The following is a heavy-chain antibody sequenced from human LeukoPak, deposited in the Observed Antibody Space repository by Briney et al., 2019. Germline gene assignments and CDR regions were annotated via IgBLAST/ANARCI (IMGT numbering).Heavy chain of an antibody. CDR2: ISGNNGNT. J-gene: IGHJ4*02. Sequence: ASVKVSCKASGYTLTSYGISWVRQAPGQGLEWMGWISGNNGNTNYAQKLQGRVTITTDTSTSTAYMELRSLRSDDTAVFYCARGRAAGTFWLDYWGQGTLVTVSS. V-gene: IGHV1-18*01. CDR3: ARGRAAGTFWLDY. CDR1: GYTLTSYG. D-gene: IGHD6-13*01.